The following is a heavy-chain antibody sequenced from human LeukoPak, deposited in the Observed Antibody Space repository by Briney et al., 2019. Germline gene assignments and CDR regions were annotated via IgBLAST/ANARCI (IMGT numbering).Heavy chain of an antibody. CDR2: ISSSSSYI. Sequence: PGGSLRLSCAASGFTFSSYSMNWVRQAPGKGLEWVSSISSSSSYIYYADSVKGRFTISRDNSKKTLYLQMNSLRAEDTAVYYCAKDRYYDNTIFDYWGQGTLVTVSS. D-gene: IGHD3-22*01. CDR3: AKDRYYDNTIFDY. CDR1: GFTFSSYS. J-gene: IGHJ4*02. V-gene: IGHV3-21*04.